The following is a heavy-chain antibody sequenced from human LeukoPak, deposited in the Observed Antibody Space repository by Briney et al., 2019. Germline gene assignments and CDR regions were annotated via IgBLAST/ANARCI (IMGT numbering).Heavy chain of an antibody. CDR1: GYTFTAYY. D-gene: IGHD2-15*01. CDR3: ATEFAVVVAATFDY. Sequence: ASVKVSCKSSGYTFTAYYMHWVQQAPGKGLEWMGLVDPEDGETIYAEKFQGRVTMTADTSTDTAYMELSSLRPEDTAVYYCATEFAVVVAATFDYWGQGTLVTVSS. V-gene: IGHV1-69-2*01. J-gene: IGHJ4*02. CDR2: VDPEDGET.